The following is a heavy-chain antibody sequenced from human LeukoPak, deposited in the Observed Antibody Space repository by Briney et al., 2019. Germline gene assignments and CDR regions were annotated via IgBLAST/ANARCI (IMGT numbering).Heavy chain of an antibody. V-gene: IGHV4-34*01. CDR1: GGSFSAYY. Sequence: SETLSLTCGVYGGSFSAYYWSWIRQPPGKGLEWIGEVNHSGSTNYNPSLKSRVTISVDTSKNQFSRKLSSVTAADTAVYYCARGTYYDSSGYIDYWGQGTLVTVSS. J-gene: IGHJ4*02. D-gene: IGHD3-22*01. CDR3: ARGTYYDSSGYIDY. CDR2: VNHSGST.